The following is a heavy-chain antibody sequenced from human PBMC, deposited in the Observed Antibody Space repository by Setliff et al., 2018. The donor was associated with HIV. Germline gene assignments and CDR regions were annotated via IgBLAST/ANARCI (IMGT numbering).Heavy chain of an antibody. J-gene: IGHJ6*02. CDR3: AKTLPTLYPPHDYYFAMDV. D-gene: IGHD2-15*01. V-gene: IGHV1-69*02. CDR2: IIPILGVP. Sequence: SVKVSCKASGGPFTSSNIGWVRQAPGQGLEWMGRIIPILGVPRYAQKFQGRVTITADKSTSTSYMHLNSLRAEDTAVYYCAKTLPTLYPPHDYYFAMDVWGQGTTVTVSS. CDR1: GGPFTSSN.